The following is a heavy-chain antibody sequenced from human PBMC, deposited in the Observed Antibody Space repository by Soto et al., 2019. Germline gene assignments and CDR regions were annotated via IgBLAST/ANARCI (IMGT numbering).Heavy chain of an antibody. CDR2: IIPIFGTA. J-gene: IGHJ5*02. Sequence: SVKVSCKASGGTFSSYAISWVRQAPGQGLEWMGGIIPIFGTANYAQKFQGRVTITADESTSTAYMELSSLRSEDTAVYYCAGRGGDALGTNWFDPWGQGTLVTVSS. CDR3: AGRGGDALGTNWFDP. V-gene: IGHV1-69*13. CDR1: GGTFSSYA. D-gene: IGHD2-21*02.